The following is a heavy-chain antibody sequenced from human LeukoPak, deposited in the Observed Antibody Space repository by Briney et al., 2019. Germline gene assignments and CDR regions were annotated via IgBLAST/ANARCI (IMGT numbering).Heavy chain of an antibody. D-gene: IGHD3-22*01. V-gene: IGHV4-4*07. CDR2: IFTSGS. CDR3: ARDGYSDSSGYDYPPSV. Sequence: PSETLSLTCTVSGGSISGYYWNWIRQPAGKGLERIGRIFTSGSDPNPSLKSRVTMSIDTSKNQFSLRLSSVTAADTAVYYCARDGYSDSSGYDYPPSVWGQGTLVTVSS. J-gene: IGHJ4*02. CDR1: GGSISGYY.